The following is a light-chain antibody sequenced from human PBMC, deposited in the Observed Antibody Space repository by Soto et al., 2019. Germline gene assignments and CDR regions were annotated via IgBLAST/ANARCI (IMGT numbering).Light chain of an antibody. CDR3: QQYTNWPRT. CDR1: QSVSSSY. Sequence: QSPSTLSLSPGERHTLSCRAGQSVSSSYLAGYQQKPGQAPRLLIYGASTRATGIPARFSGSGSGTEFTLTISSLQSEDFAVYYCQQYTNWPRTFGQGTRLEIK. V-gene: IGKV3-15*01. J-gene: IGKJ5*01. CDR2: GAS.